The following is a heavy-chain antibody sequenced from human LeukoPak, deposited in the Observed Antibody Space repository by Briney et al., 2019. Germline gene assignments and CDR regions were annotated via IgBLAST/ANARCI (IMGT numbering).Heavy chain of an antibody. CDR2: IYYSGST. V-gene: IGHV4-59*01. CDR3: ARDLSYYDSSGYYDNFDAFDI. CDR1: GGSISSYY. D-gene: IGHD3-22*01. Sequence: SETLSLTCTVSGGSISSYYWSWIRQPPGKGLEWIGYIYYSGSTNYNPSLKSRVTISVDTSKNQFSLKLSSVTAADTAVYYCARDLSYYDSSGYYDNFDAFDIWGQGTMVTVSS. J-gene: IGHJ3*02.